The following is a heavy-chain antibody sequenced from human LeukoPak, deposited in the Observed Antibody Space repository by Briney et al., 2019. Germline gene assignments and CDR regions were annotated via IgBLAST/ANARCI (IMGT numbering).Heavy chain of an antibody. CDR3: ARGLVRYSSSWCDY. CDR2: INHSGST. CDR1: GGSFRGYY. Sequence: SETLSLTCAVYGGSFRGYYWSWIRQPPGKGLEWMGEINHSGSTNYSPSLKSRVTISVDTSKNQFSLKLSSVTAADTAVYYCARGLVRYSSSWCDYWGQGTLVTVSS. J-gene: IGHJ4*02. D-gene: IGHD6-13*01. V-gene: IGHV4-34*01.